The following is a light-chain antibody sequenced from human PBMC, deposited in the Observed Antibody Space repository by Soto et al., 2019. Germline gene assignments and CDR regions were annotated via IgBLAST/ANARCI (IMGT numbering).Light chain of an antibody. CDR3: QHYDSSPWT. CDR1: QSISSTY. CDR2: GAS. J-gene: IGKJ1*01. Sequence: EIVLTQSPGTLSLSPGERATLSCRASQSISSTYLAWYQQKPGQAPRLLIHGASSRATGIPDRFSGSGSGTDFTLTISRLEPEDFAVYHCQHYDSSPWTFGQGTKVDI. V-gene: IGKV3-20*01.